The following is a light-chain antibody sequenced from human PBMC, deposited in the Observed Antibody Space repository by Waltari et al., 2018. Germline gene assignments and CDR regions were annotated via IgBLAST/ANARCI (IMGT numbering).Light chain of an antibody. CDR3: QEYYTQTFS. CDR1: QSVLYSSNNKNY. J-gene: IGKJ3*01. Sequence: DIVMTQSPDSLAVSLGEGATINCKSTQSVLYSSNNKNYLAWYQQKPGQPPKLLIYWASSRESGVPDRFSGSGSGTDFTLTISSLQAEDVAVYYCQEYYTQTFSFGPGTKVDIK. V-gene: IGKV4-1*01. CDR2: WAS.